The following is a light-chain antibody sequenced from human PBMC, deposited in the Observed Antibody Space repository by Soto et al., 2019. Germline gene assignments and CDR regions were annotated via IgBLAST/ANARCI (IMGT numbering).Light chain of an antibody. CDR2: SNN. Sequence: QSVLTQPPSVSGTPGQRVTISCSGSSSNIGSNTVNWYQQLPGTAPKLLIYSNNQRPSGVPDRFSGSKSGTSASLAISGLQFEEEADYYCAAWDDSLNGPVFGTGTKLTVL. CDR3: AAWDDSLNGPV. V-gene: IGLV1-44*01. J-gene: IGLJ1*01. CDR1: SSNIGSNT.